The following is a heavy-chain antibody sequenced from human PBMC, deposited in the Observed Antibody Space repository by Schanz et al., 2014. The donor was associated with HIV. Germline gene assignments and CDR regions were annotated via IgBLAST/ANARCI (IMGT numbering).Heavy chain of an antibody. CDR1: GFTFSDYY. CDR3: ARDVAGCSGTSCYSDAFDI. V-gene: IGHV3-11*04. CDR2: ISSSGSTI. D-gene: IGHD2-2*01. Sequence: QVQLVDSGGGLVKPGGSLRLSCAASGFTFSDYYMSWIRQAPGKGLEWVSYISSSGSTIYYADSVKGRFTISRDNAKNSLYLQMNSLRAEDTAVYFCARDVAGCSGTSCYSDAFDIWGQGTPVTVSS. J-gene: IGHJ3*02.